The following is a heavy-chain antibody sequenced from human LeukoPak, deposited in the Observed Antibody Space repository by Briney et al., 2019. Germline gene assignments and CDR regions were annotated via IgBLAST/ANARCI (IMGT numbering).Heavy chain of an antibody. V-gene: IGHV3-74*01. CDR3: VRDGYNNFDY. J-gene: IGHJ4*02. CDR1: GFTFSTYA. CDR2: INSDGSTT. Sequence: GGSLRLSCSASGFTFSTYAMLWVRQAPGKGLVWVSRINSDGSTTTYADSVKGRFTISRDNSKNTLYLQMNSLRAEDTAVYYCVRDGYNNFDYWGQGTLVTVSS. D-gene: IGHD5-24*01.